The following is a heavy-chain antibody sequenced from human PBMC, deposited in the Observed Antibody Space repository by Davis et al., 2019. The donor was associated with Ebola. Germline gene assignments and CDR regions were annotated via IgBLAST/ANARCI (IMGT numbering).Heavy chain of an antibody. D-gene: IGHD3-10*01. J-gene: IGHJ4*02. CDR2: IYPGDSDT. CDR3: ARMGKSYYDSLWDY. Sequence: GESLKISCKASGYSFTSYWIGWVRQMPGKGLEWMGIIYPGDSDTRYGPSFRGQVTISADKSFSTAYLQWSGLKASDTAMYYCARMGKSYYDSLWDYWGQGTLVTVSS. V-gene: IGHV5-51*01. CDR1: GYSFTSYW.